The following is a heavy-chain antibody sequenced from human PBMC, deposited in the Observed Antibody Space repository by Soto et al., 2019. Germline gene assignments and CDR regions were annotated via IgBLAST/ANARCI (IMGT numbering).Heavy chain of an antibody. CDR3: ARRDQMAGYYGMDV. V-gene: IGHV3-74*01. CDR2: INSDGSTT. Sequence: EVQLVESGGGLVQPGGSLRLSCAASGFTFSSYWMNWVRQAPGKGLVWVSRINSDGSTTGYVDSVKGRFTISRDNAKNTLYLQMNSLRAEETAVYYCARRDQMAGYYGMDVWGQGTTVTVSS. D-gene: IGHD2-8*01. CDR1: GFTFSSYW. J-gene: IGHJ6*02.